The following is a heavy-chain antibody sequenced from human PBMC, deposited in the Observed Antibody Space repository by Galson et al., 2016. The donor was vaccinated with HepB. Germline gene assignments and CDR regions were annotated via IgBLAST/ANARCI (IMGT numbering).Heavy chain of an antibody. D-gene: IGHD4-17*01. Sequence: LVKPTQTLTLTCTFSGFSLSTSGMCVSWIRQPPGKGLEWIGYIHYSGRTIYNPSLNGRVTISVDTSKNQFFLTLGSVTTADTAVYYCASDHYGVIDYWGQGNLVSVSS. CDR1: GFSLSTSGMC. V-gene: IGHV4-61*08. J-gene: IGHJ4*02. CDR2: IHYSGRT. CDR3: ASDHYGVIDY.